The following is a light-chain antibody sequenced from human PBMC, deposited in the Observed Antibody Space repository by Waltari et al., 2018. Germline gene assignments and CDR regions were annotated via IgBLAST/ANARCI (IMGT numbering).Light chain of an antibody. CDR1: QCISSY. J-gene: IGKJ1*01. CDR3: QQYYSNPAT. Sequence: AIRITQSPSSLSASTGGRVTITCRASQCISSYLAWYQQKPGKAPKVLIYAASTLQSGVPSRFSGSGSGTDFTLTISCLQSEDFAIYYCQQYYSNPATFGQGTKVEIK. V-gene: IGKV1-8*01. CDR2: AAS.